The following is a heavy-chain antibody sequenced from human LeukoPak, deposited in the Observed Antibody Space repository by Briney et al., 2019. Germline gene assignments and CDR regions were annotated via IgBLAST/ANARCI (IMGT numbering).Heavy chain of an antibody. CDR1: GGSISRYY. CDR2: IYTSGIT. J-gene: IGHJ5*02. V-gene: IGHV4-4*07. D-gene: IGHD2-2*01. CDR3: ARGGIPAAISMNWFDP. Sequence: PSETLSLACTVAGGSISRYYWSWIRPPAGKGLEWVGRIYTSGITSYTPSFKSRVTMSVDTSKNQFSLKLISVTAADTAVYYCARGGIPAAISMNWFDPWGQGTLVTVSS.